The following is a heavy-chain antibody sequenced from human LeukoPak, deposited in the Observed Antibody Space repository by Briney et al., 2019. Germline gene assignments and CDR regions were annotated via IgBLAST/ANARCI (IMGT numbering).Heavy chain of an antibody. CDR1: GFTFSSYA. D-gene: IGHD3-3*02. Sequence: PGGSLRLSCAASGFTFSSYAMSWVRQAPGKGLEWVSAISGSGGSTYYADSVKGRFTISRDNSTNTLYLQMNSLRAEDTAVYYCAKGLSISRLYWFDPWGQGTLVTVSS. J-gene: IGHJ5*02. CDR2: ISGSGGST. V-gene: IGHV3-23*01. CDR3: AKGLSISRLYWFDP.